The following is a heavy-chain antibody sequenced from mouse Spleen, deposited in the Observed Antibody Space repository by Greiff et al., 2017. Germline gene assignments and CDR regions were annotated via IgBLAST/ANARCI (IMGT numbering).Heavy chain of an antibody. V-gene: IGHV5-9*04. D-gene: IGHD2-13*01. Sequence: EVQRVESGGGLVKPGGSLKLSCAASGFTFSSYTMSWVRQTPAKRLEWVATISSGGGNTYYPDSVKGRFTISRDNARNTLYLQMSSLRSEDTAMYYCARHGDYVSFDYWGQGTTLTVSS. CDR1: GFTFSSYT. CDR3: ARHGDYVSFDY. CDR2: ISSGGGNT. J-gene: IGHJ2*01.